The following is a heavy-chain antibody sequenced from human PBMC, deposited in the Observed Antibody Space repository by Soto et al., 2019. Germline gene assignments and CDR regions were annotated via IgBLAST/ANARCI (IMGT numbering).Heavy chain of an antibody. CDR3: AREAHDDYYGSGSYYVGWFDP. CDR2: ISYDGSNK. V-gene: IGHV3-30-3*01. CDR1: GFTFSSYA. J-gene: IGHJ5*02. D-gene: IGHD3-10*01. Sequence: QPGGSLRLSCAASGFTFSSYAMHWVRQAPGKGLEWVAVISYDGSNKYYADSVKGRFTISRDNSKNTLYLQMNSLRAEDTAVYYCAREAHDDYYGSGSYYVGWFDPWGQGTLVTVSS.